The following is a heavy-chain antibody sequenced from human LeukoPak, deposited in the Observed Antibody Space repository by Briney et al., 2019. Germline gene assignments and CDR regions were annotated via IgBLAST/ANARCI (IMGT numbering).Heavy chain of an antibody. Sequence: ASVKVSCKASGYTFTDYFMHWVRQAPGQGLEWMGRINPNSGGTNYAQKFQGRVTMTRDTSISTAYMELSSLRSEDTAVYYCATSGSGWSFDYWGQGTLVTVSS. CDR3: ATSGSGWSFDY. D-gene: IGHD6-19*01. J-gene: IGHJ4*02. CDR2: INPNSGGT. V-gene: IGHV1-2*06. CDR1: GYTFTDYF.